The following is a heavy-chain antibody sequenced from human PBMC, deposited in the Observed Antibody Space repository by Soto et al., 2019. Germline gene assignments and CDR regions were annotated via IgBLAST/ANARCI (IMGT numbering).Heavy chain of an antibody. CDR1: GFTISTYA. J-gene: IGHJ3*02. CDR2: ISGSGGST. V-gene: IGHV3-23*01. CDR3: AKRKRSCNSASCYDGAFDI. Sequence: EVQLLESGGGLVQPGGSLRLSCAASGFTISTYAMSWVRQAPGKGLEWVSDISGSGGSTYYPDSVKGRFTISRDNSKNTLYLQVNSLTAEDTAVYYCAKRKRSCNSASCYDGAFDIWGQGTKVTVSS. D-gene: IGHD2-2*01.